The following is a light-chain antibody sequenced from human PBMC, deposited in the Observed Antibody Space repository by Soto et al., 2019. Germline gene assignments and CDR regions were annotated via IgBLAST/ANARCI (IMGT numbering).Light chain of an antibody. CDR2: GAS. J-gene: IGKJ1*01. V-gene: IGKV3-15*01. Sequence: ETLMTQSPATLSVSPGERATLSCRASQSVNTNLAWYQQKLGQAPRVLIYGASTRATGIPARFSGSGSGTDFTLTISSLQAEDVAVYYCQQYYSSPRTFGQGTKVDIK. CDR3: QQYYSSPRT. CDR1: QSVNTN.